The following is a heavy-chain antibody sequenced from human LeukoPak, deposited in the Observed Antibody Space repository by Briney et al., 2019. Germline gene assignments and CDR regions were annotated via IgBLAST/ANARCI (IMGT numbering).Heavy chain of an antibody. CDR2: ISGSGGIT. D-gene: IGHD1-26*01. V-gene: IGHV3-23*01. Sequence: GGSLRLSCAASGFTFSSYAMSWVRQAPGRGLEWVSAISGSGGITSYADSVKGRFTISRDNSKNTLYLQMNSLRAEDTAVYYCAKGDTTWELPHDYWGQGTLVTVSS. CDR3: AKGDTTWELPHDY. CDR1: GFTFSSYA. J-gene: IGHJ4*02.